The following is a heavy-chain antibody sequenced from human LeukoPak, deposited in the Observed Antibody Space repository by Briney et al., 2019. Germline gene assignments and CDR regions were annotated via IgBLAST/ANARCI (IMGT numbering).Heavy chain of an antibody. J-gene: IGHJ4*02. CDR1: GYTFTSYG. V-gene: IGHV1-18*01. D-gene: IGHD3-22*01. Sequence: ASVKVSRKASGYTFTSYGISWVRQAPGQGLEWMGWISAYNGNTNYAQKLQGRVTMTTDTSTSTAYMELRSLRSDDTAVYYCARDSSWNYYDSSGHFDYWGQGTLVTVSS. CDR3: ARDSSWNYYDSSGHFDY. CDR2: ISAYNGNT.